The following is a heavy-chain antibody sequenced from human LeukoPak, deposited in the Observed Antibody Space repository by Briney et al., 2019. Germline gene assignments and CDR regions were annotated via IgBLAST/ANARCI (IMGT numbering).Heavy chain of an antibody. V-gene: IGHV3-11*01. Sequence: GGSLRLSCAASGFTFSDYYMSWIRQAPGKGLEWVSYISSSGSTIYYADSVKGRFTISRDNAKNSLYLQMNSLRAEDTAVYYCAREQLVPYYYYMDVWGKGTTVTVSS. CDR1: GFTFSDYY. CDR2: ISSSGSTI. J-gene: IGHJ6*03. D-gene: IGHD6-6*01. CDR3: AREQLVPYYYYMDV.